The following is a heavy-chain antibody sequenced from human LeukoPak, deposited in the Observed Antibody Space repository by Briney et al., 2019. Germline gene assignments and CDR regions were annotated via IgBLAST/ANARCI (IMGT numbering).Heavy chain of an antibody. D-gene: IGHD5-12*01. CDR3: AREYTVATILYYGMDV. CDR2: ISAYNGNT. CDR1: GYTFTSYG. Sequence: ASVKVSCKASGYTFTSYGISWVRQAPGQGLEWMGWISAYNGNTNYAQKLQGRVTMTTDTSTGTAYMELRSLRSDDTAVHYCAREYTVATILYYGMDVWGQGTTVTVSS. V-gene: IGHV1-18*01. J-gene: IGHJ6*02.